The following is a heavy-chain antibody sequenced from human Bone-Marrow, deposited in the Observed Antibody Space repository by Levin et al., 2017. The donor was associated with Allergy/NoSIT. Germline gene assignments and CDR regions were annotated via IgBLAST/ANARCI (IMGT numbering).Heavy chain of an antibody. CDR2: IIPMSGTT. D-gene: IGHD3-9*01. CDR3: AIILERYFDWLSPYNWFDP. Sequence: KISCKASGGTLSSYGISWVRQAPGQGLEWMGGIIPMSGTTNYAQKFQGRVTITADKSTSTAYMGLSSLRSEDTAVYYCAIILERYFDWLSPYNWFDPWGQGTLVTVSS. J-gene: IGHJ5*02. V-gene: IGHV1-69*06. CDR1: GGTLSSYG.